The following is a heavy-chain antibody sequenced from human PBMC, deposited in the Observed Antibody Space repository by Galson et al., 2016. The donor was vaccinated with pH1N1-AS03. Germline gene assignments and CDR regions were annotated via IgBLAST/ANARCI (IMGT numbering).Heavy chain of an antibody. CDR1: GFTFSKYA. V-gene: IGHV3-23*01. J-gene: IGHJ4*02. CDR2: ISGSGGST. Sequence: SLRLSCAASGFTFSKYAISWVRQAPGKGLEWVSSISGSGGSTFYADSVKGRFTISRDNSKNTLYLQLNSLRVEDTAIYYCAKRPRSDDYWGQGTLVTVSS. CDR3: AKRPRSDDY.